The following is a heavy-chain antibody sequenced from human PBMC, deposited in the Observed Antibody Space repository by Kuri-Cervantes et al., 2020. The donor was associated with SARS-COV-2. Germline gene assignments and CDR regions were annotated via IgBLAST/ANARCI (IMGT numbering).Heavy chain of an antibody. CDR1: GYTFTGYY. D-gene: IGHD3-3*01. V-gene: IGHV1-2*02. J-gene: IGHJ6*02. CDR2: INPNSGGT. CDR3: ASSRSITIFGVVINYYHGMDV. Sequence: ASVKVSCKASGYTFTGYYMHWVRQAPGQGLEWMGWINPNSGGTNYAQKFQGRVTMTRNTSRSTAYMELSSLRSEDTAVYYCASSRSITIFGVVINYYHGMDVWGQGTTVTVSS.